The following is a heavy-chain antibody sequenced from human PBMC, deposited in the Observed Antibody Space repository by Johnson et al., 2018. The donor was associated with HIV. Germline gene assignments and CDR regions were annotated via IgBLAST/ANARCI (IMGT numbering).Heavy chain of an antibody. CDR1: GINFGSYW. Sequence: VQLVESGGGLVQPGGSLRLSCTASGINFGSYWMHWFRQAPGKGLVWVSHIKSDGSYTNYADSVKGRFPVSRANAQNSLYLQMNSLRAEDTALYYCATGGSSWFPDAFDIWGQGAMVTVSS. CDR3: ATGGSSWFPDAFDI. V-gene: IGHV3-74*01. J-gene: IGHJ3*02. CDR2: IKSDGSYT. D-gene: IGHD6-13*01.